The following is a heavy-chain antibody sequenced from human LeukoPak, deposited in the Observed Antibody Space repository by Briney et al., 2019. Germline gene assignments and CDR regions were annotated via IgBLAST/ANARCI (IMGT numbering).Heavy chain of an antibody. CDR2: IKTSDVGTT. CDR3: TTNDAFDI. V-gene: IGHV3-15*01. Sequence: GGSLRLSCVASGFTFSHAWMNWVRQAPGKGLEWVGRIKTSDVGTTDYAAPVKGRFIISRDDAKNTLYLQMNSLKTEDTALYYCTTNDAFDIWDQGTMVTVSS. J-gene: IGHJ3*02. CDR1: GFTFSHAW.